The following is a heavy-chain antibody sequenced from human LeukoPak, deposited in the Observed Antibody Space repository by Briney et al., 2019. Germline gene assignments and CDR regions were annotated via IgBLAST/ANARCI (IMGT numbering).Heavy chain of an antibody. J-gene: IGHJ4*02. V-gene: IGHV4-61*08. CDR1: GSSLTGGAITGYY. Sequence: SETLSLTCAVSGSSLTGGAITGYYWSWIRQSPGKGLEWNGYIYNSANTKYNPSLKSRAIISIDTSKNQFSLNLASVTSADTAVYSCMARGYFDWSFDDIWRQETLVTVSS. CDR2: IYNSANT. D-gene: IGHD3-9*01. CDR3: MARGYFDWSFDDI.